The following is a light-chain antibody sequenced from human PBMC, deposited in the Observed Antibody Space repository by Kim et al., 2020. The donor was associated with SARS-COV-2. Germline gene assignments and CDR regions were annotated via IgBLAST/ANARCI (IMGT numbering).Light chain of an antibody. CDR2: RDS. CDR3: QVWDSSTAV. J-gene: IGLJ2*01. CDR1: NIESKN. Sequence: VARGQTARMTCGGNNIESKNVHWYQQKPGQAPVLVIYRDSNRPSGIPERFSGSNSGNTATLTISRAQAGDEADYYCQVWDSSTAVFGGGTQLTVL. V-gene: IGLV3-9*01.